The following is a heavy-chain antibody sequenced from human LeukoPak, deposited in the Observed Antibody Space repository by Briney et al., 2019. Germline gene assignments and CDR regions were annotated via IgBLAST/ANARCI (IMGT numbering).Heavy chain of an antibody. CDR3: ARDDYYGSGTQPYFDY. Sequence: VKVSCKASGGTFSSYAISWVRQAPGQGLEWMGEIIPIFGTANYAQKFQGRVTITADESTSTAYMELSSLRSEDTAVYYCARDDYYGSGTQPYFDYWGQGTLVTVSS. V-gene: IGHV1-69*13. CDR2: IIPIFGTA. D-gene: IGHD3-10*01. CDR1: GGTFSSYA. J-gene: IGHJ4*02.